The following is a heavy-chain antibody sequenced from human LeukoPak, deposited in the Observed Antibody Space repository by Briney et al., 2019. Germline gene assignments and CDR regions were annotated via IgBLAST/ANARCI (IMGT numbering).Heavy chain of an antibody. CDR2: FDPEDGVT. CDR3: ATGSSGWYFDY. J-gene: IGHJ4*02. D-gene: IGHD6-19*01. V-gene: IGHV1-24*01. CDR1: GYTLTELS. Sequence: ASVTASCKVSGYTLTELSMHWVRQAPGKGLEWMGGFDPEDGVTIYAQKFQGRVTMTEDTSTDTAYMELSSLRSEDTAVYYCATGSSGWYFDYWGQGTLVSVSS.